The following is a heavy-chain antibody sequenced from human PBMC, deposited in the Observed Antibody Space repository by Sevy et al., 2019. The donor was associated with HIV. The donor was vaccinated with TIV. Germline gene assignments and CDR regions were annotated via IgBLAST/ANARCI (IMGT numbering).Heavy chain of an antibody. V-gene: IGHV3-48*01. D-gene: IGHD6-19*01. CDR3: ARDRSYSSGWYDY. Sequence: GGSLRLSCSASGFTFRTYTMNWVRQAPGKGLEWISYIDSSSTLIAYADSVKGRFTISRDNAKNSLYLQLNSLRGEDTAVYYCARDRSYSSGWYDYWGQGTLVTVSS. CDR1: GFTFRTYT. CDR2: IDSSSTLI. J-gene: IGHJ4*02.